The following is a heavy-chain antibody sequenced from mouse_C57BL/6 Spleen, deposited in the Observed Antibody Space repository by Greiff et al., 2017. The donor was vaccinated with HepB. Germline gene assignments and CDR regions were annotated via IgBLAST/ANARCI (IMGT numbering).Heavy chain of an antibody. V-gene: IGHV1-59*01. CDR2: IDPSDSYT. J-gene: IGHJ2*01. D-gene: IGHD1-1*01. Sequence: QVQLQQPGAELVRPGPSVKLSCKASGYTFTSYWMHWVKQRPGQGLEWIGVIDPSDSYTNYNQKFKGKATLTVDTSSSTAYMQLSSLTSEDSAVYYCARIPSVVATPFDYWGQGTTLTVSS. CDR3: ARIPSVVATPFDY. CDR1: GYTFTSYW.